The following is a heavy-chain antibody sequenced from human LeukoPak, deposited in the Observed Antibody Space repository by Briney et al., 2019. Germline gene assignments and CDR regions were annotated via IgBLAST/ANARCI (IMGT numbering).Heavy chain of an antibody. Sequence: GGSLRPSCAASVFTFSSYGMHWVRQAPGKGLEWVAFIRYDGSNKYYADSVKGRFTISRDNSKNTLYLQMNSLRAEDTAVYYCAKDAAYQWLTQYYFDYWGQGTLVTVSS. J-gene: IGHJ4*02. CDR1: VFTFSSYG. CDR2: IRYDGSNK. D-gene: IGHD6-19*01. CDR3: AKDAAYQWLTQYYFDY. V-gene: IGHV3-30*02.